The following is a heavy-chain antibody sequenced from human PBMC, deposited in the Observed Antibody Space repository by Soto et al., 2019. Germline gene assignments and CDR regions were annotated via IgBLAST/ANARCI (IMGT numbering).Heavy chain of an antibody. CDR1: GFTFSSYA. J-gene: IGHJ6*02. V-gene: IGHV3-23*01. D-gene: IGHD6-13*01. Sequence: GGCLRISCAASGFTFSSYAMSWVRQAPGKGLEWVSAISGSGGSTYYADSVKGRFTISRDNSKNTLYLQMNSLRAEDTAVYYCAKVTSSSWYAYYYYGMDVWGQGTTVTVSS. CDR2: ISGSGGST. CDR3: AKVTSSSWYAYYYYGMDV.